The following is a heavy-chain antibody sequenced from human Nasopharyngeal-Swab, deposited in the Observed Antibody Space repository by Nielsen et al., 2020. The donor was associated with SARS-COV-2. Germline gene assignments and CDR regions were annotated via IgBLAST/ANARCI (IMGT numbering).Heavy chain of an antibody. Sequence: SETLSLTCTVSGGSISSSSYYWSWIRQPPGKGLEWIGYIYYSGSTNYNPSLKSRVTISVDTSKNQFSLKLSSVTAADTAVYYCARGRQYNWNYHFDYWGQGTLVTVSS. CDR1: GGSISSSSYY. CDR2: IYYSGST. V-gene: IGHV4-61*01. D-gene: IGHD1-7*01. CDR3: ARGRQYNWNYHFDY. J-gene: IGHJ4*02.